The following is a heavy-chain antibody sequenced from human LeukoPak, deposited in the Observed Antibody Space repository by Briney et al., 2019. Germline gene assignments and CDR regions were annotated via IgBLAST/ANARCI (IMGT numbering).Heavy chain of an antibody. D-gene: IGHD3-3*01. J-gene: IGHJ4*02. CDR2: IYTSGST. V-gene: IGHV4-61*02. CDR1: GYSISSGYY. CDR3: ARVGGPYDFRTH. Sequence: SETLSLTCAVSGYSISSGYYWSWIRQPAGKGLEWIGRIYTSGSTNYNPSLKSRVTISVDTSKNQFSLKLSSVTAADTAVYYCARVGGPYDFRTHWGQGTLVTVSS.